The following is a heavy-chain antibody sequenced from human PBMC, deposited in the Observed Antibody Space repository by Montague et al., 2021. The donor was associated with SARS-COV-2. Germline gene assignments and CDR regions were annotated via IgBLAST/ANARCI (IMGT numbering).Heavy chain of an antibody. CDR1: GGSISSSSYY. V-gene: IGHV4-39*07. CDR3: ARTGLGAYDILTGYTVNAFDM. J-gene: IGHJ3*02. CDR2: IYYSGTT. D-gene: IGHD3-9*01. Sequence: SETLSLTCTVSGGSISSSSYYWGWIRQPPGKGLEWIGGIYYSGTTYYNPSLKSRVTISVDTSKNQFSLKLSSVTAADTAVYYCARTGLGAYDILTGYTVNAFDMWGQGTMVTVSS.